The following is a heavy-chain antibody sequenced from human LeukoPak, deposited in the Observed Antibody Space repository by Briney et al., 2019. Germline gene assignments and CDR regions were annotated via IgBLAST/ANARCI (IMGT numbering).Heavy chain of an antibody. D-gene: IGHD5-24*01. CDR1: GYSFTNNW. Sequence: GESLKISCKGSGYSFTNNWITWVRQMPGKGLDWMGRIDPSDSDTTYSPSFQGHVSISVDKSISTAFLQWSSLKASDTAMYYCARLGNTGWATNFDYWGQGTLVIVSS. CDR3: ARLGNTGWATNFDY. CDR2: IDPSDSDT. J-gene: IGHJ4*02. V-gene: IGHV5-10-1*01.